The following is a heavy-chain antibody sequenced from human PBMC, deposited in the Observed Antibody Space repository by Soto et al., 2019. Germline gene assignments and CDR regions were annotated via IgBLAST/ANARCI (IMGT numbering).Heavy chain of an antibody. CDR3: ARELTGCSSTSCYVAFDI. V-gene: IGHV4-31*03. D-gene: IGHD2-2*01. CDR1: GGSISSGGYY. CDR2: IYYSGST. J-gene: IGHJ3*02. Sequence: SETLSLTCTVSGGSISSGGYYWSWIRQHPGKGLEWIGYIYYSGSTYYNPSLNSRVTISVDTSKNQFSLKLSSVTAADTAVYYCARELTGCSSTSCYVAFDIWGQGTMVTVSS.